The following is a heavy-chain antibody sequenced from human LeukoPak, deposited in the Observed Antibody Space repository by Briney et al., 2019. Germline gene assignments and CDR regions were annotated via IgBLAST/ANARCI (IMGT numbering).Heavy chain of an antibody. D-gene: IGHD6-6*01. CDR1: GFTFDDYA. CDR3: AKDTDHTIKKGSSSSWFDP. V-gene: IGHV3-9*01. Sequence: PGRSLRLSCAASGFTFDDYAMHWVRHAPGKGLEWVSGISWNSGSIGYADSVKGRFTISRDNAKNSLYLQMNSLRAEDTALYYCAKDTDHTIKKGSSSSWFDPWGQGTLVTVSS. CDR2: ISWNSGSI. J-gene: IGHJ5*02.